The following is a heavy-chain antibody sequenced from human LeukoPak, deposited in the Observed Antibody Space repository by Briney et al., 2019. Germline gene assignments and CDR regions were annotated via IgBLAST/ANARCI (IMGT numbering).Heavy chain of an antibody. V-gene: IGHV4-4*07. CDR3: ARLSTVTTSFDY. CDR2: IYTSGTT. J-gene: IGHJ4*02. Sequence: SETLSSNPTVAGGSISSYYWSRIRQPAGKGLEWIGRIYTSGTTHYNPSLTSRVTMSVDTSKNQFSLKLSSVTAADTAVYYCARLSTVTTSFDYWGQGTLVAVS. CDR1: GGSISSYY. D-gene: IGHD4-17*01.